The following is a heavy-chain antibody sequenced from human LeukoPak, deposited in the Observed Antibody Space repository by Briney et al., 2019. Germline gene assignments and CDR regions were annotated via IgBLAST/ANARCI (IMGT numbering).Heavy chain of an antibody. CDR1: GGSISSYY. V-gene: IGHV4-59*08. J-gene: IGHJ4*02. Sequence: SETLSLTCTVSGGSISSYYWNWIRQPPGKGLEWIRYIYYSGSTNYNPSLKSRVTISVDTSKNQFSLKLSSVTAADTAVYYCARLDYYGSGFFDYWGQGTLVTVSS. CDR2: IYYSGST. D-gene: IGHD3-10*01. CDR3: ARLDYYGSGFFDY.